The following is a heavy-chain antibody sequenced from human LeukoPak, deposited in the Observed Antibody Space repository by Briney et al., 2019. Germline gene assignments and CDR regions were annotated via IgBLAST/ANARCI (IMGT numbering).Heavy chain of an antibody. CDR1: GYTFTSYG. D-gene: IGHD6-6*01. V-gene: IGHV1-69*05. CDR2: IIPIFGTA. Sequence: SVKVSCKASGYTFTSYGISWVRQAPGQGLEWMGGIIPIFGTANYAQKFQGGVTITTDESTSTAYMELSSLRSEDTAVYYCARDLSPGGLAARRRGFDPWGQGTLVTVSS. CDR3: ARDLSPGGLAARRRGFDP. J-gene: IGHJ5*02.